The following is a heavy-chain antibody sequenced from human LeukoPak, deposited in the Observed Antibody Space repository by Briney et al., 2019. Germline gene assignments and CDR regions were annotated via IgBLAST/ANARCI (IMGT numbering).Heavy chain of an antibody. CDR1: GGSISSSSYY. J-gene: IGHJ5*02. CDR2: INHSGST. CDR3: ARAYSTRIAALFVGWFDP. D-gene: IGHD6-6*01. V-gene: IGHV4-39*07. Sequence: SETLSLTCTVSGGSISSSSYYWGWIRQPPGKGLEWIGEINHSGSTNYNPSLKSRVTISVDTSKNQFSLKLSSVTAADTAVYYCARAYSTRIAALFVGWFDPWGQGTLVTVSS.